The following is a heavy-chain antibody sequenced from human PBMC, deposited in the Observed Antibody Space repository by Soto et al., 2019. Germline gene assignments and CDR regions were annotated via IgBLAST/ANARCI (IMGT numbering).Heavy chain of an antibody. Sequence: QVQLVQSGAEVKKPGSSVKVSCKASGGTFSSNAISWVRQAPGQGLEWMGGIIPIYASPNYAQNFQGRVTVTAVKGTRTAYSELRRLKCAYEAIYYSAITVTGSRCALAHWGRGTLVIVSS. D-gene: IGHD6-19*01. J-gene: IGHJ4*02. CDR3: AITVTGSRCALAH. CDR1: GGTFSSNA. CDR2: IIPIYASP. V-gene: IGHV1-69*06.